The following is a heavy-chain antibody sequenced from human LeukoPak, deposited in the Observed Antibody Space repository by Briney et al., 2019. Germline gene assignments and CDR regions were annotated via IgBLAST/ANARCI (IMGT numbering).Heavy chain of an antibody. V-gene: IGHV4-59*08. D-gene: IGHD3-9*01. CDR2: IYYSGST. Sequence: SETLSLTCTVSGGSISSYYWSWIRQPPGKGLEWIGYIYYSGSTNYNPSLKSRVTISVDTSKNQFSLKLSSVTAADTAVYYCASPGVTGYLFDYWGQGTLVTVSS. CDR3: ASPGVTGYLFDY. CDR1: GGSISSYY. J-gene: IGHJ4*02.